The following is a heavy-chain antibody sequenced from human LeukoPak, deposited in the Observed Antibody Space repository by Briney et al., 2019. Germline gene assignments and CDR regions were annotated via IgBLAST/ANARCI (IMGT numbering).Heavy chain of an antibody. D-gene: IGHD4-17*01. J-gene: IGHJ3*02. V-gene: IGHV4-59*11. CDR2: ISHIGST. CDR3: ARDLVTVAKGFDI. CDR1: GDSFSSHY. Sequence: SETLSLTCAVSGDSFSSHYWTWIRQSPGTGLEWIGYISHIGSTNYNPSLKSRVTISIDTSKNQFSLKLRSVTAADTAVYYCARDLVTVAKGFDIWGQGTMVSVSS.